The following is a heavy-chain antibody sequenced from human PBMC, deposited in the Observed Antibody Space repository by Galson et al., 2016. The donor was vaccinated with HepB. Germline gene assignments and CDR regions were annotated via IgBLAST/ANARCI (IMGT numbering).Heavy chain of an antibody. CDR2: ISRKSGDM. J-gene: IGHJ3*01. D-gene: IGHD3-10*01. Sequence: SLRLSCAASGFNFGDYTMHWVRLAPGKGLEWVTGISRKSGDMPYADSVKGRFTISIDNAKNSVYLQMNSVTTEDTALYYCAKEKDSFQVQTPPDAFDVWGQGTMVTVSS. CDR3: AKEKDSFQVQTPPDAFDV. V-gene: IGHV3-9*01. CDR1: GFNFGDYT.